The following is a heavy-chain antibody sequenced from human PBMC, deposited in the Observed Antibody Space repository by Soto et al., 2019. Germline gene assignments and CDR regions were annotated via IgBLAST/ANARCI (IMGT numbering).Heavy chain of an antibody. Sequence: EVQLVESGGGLVQPGRSLRLSCAASGFTFDDYAMHWVRQAPGKGMEWVSGISWNSGSIGYADSVKGRFNISRDNAKKSLYLQMNSLRGEDTALYYCAKDIKEDRIDYWGQGTLVIVSS. V-gene: IGHV3-9*01. CDR1: GFTFDDYA. CDR3: AKDIKEDRIDY. J-gene: IGHJ4*02. CDR2: ISWNSGSI.